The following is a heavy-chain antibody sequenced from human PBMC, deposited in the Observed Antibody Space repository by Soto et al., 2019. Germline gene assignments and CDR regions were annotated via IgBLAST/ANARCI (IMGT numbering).Heavy chain of an antibody. CDR3: ARALCSETDEL. CDR1: GFTFSRFW. Sequence: EVQLVESGGGLVQPGGSLRLSCAASGFTFSRFWMSWVRQAPGKGLEWVANIKHNGSEKYYVDSVKGRFTISRDNAKNSLYLQMNRLRAEDTAVYYCARALCSETDELWGQGTLVTVSS. V-gene: IGHV3-7*01. CDR2: IKHNGSEK. J-gene: IGHJ4*02. D-gene: IGHD6-19*01.